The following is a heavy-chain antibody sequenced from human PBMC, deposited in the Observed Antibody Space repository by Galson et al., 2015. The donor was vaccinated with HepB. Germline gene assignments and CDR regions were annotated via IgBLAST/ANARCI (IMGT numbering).Heavy chain of an antibody. Sequence: SLRLSCAASGFTFSNAWMSWVRQDPGKGLEWVGRIKSKTDGGTTDYAAPVKGRFTISRDDSKNTLYLQMNSLKTEDTAVYYCTTAPYDSSGYYLEYFQHWGQGTLVTVSS. CDR1: GFTFSNAW. V-gene: IGHV3-15*01. J-gene: IGHJ1*01. CDR3: TTAPYDSSGYYLEYFQH. CDR2: IKSKTDGGTT. D-gene: IGHD3-22*01.